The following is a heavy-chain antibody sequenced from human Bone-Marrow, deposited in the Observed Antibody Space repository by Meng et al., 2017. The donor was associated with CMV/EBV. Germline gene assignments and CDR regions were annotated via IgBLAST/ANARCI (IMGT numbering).Heavy chain of an antibody. J-gene: IGHJ4*02. CDR2: IYIGDST. D-gene: IGHD2-21*01. CDR3: VRDVAN. V-gene: IGHV3-53*01. CDR1: GFTVSSNY. Sequence: GESLKISCAASGFTVSSNYMSWVRQAPGKGLEWVSVIYIGDSTDYADSVKGRFTISRDNSKNTLYLQMNSLRAEDTAVYYCVRDVANWGQGKLVTVSS.